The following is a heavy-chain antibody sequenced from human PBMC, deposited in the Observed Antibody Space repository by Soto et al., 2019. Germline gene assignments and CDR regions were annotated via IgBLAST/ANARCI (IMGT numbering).Heavy chain of an antibody. CDR3: ARVIIAAAGPDNWFDP. D-gene: IGHD6-13*01. CDR1: GVSIGSSTNY. Sequence: SETLSLTCTVSGVSIGSSTNYWGWIRQPPGKGLEWIGTIYYSGTTYYNPSLKSRVTISVDTSKNQFSLKLSSVTAADTAVYYCARVIIAAAGPDNWFDPWGQGTLVTVS. J-gene: IGHJ5*02. CDR2: IYYSGTT. V-gene: IGHV4-39*07.